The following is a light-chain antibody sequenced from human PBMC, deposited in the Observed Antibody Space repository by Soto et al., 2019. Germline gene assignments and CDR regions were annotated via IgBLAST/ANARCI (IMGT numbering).Light chain of an antibody. CDR3: QQVKTYPRT. Sequence: DIQMTQSPSTLPASVGDRVTITCRASQSISNWLAWYRQKPGTAPKLLIYHASTLESGVPSRFSGRKSGTQFTLTIDSLQPEDFATYYCQQVKTYPRTFGGGTKVDIK. CDR1: QSISNW. CDR2: HAS. J-gene: IGKJ4*01. V-gene: IGKV1-5*01.